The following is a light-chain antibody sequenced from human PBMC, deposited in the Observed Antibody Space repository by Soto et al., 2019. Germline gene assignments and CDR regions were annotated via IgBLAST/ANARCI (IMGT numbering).Light chain of an antibody. V-gene: IGKV3-20*01. Sequence: EIVLTQSPGTLSLSAGERATLSCRASQSVSSSYLAWCQQKPGQAPRLLIYGASSRATGIPDRFGGSGSGTDFTLTISGLEPEDFAVYYCQQYSYSPPTFGQGTKVDIK. CDR1: QSVSSSY. CDR2: GAS. CDR3: QQYSYSPPT. J-gene: IGKJ1*01.